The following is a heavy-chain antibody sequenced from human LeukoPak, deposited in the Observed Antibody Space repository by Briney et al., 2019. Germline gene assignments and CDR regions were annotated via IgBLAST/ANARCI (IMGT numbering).Heavy chain of an antibody. CDR3: ARGLGGTGPDAFDI. D-gene: IGHD1-1*01. J-gene: IGHJ3*02. CDR1: GFTFSSYA. CDR2: ISGSGGST. V-gene: IGHV3-23*01. Sequence: GGSLRLSCAASGFTFSSYAMSWVRQAPGKGLEWVSAISGSGGSTYYADSVEGRFTISRDNSKNTLYLQMNSLRAEDMAVYYCARGLGGTGPDAFDIWGQGTVVTVSA.